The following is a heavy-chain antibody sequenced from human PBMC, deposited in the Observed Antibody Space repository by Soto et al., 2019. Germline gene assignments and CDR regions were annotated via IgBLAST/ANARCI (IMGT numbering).Heavy chain of an antibody. CDR1: GFTFTSYA. V-gene: IGHV3-30*04. Sequence: GGSLRLSCAASGFTFTSYAMHWVRQAPGKGLEWVAAISYHGRDEYYADSVKGRFSISRDNSKNTLNLQMNSLRAEDTAVYYCARGRFSTTLYAGFDPWGQGTLVTVSS. CDR3: ARGRFSTTLYAGFDP. D-gene: IGHD2-2*01. CDR2: ISYHGRDE. J-gene: IGHJ5*02.